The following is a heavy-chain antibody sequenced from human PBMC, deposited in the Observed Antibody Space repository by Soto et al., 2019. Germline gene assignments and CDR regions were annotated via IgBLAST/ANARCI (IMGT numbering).Heavy chain of an antibody. J-gene: IGHJ5*02. V-gene: IGHV1-18*01. D-gene: IGHD6-19*01. CDR1: GYTFSNYA. Sequence: QVHLVQSGAEVKKPAASVKVSCKASGYTFSNYAISWVRQAPGQGLEWMGWINVHNGDTKYAQKFQGXXTXTXXTSTSTAYMELRSLRSDDTAVYFCARDLSSGWFDTWGQGTLVTVSS. CDR3: ARDLSSGWFDT. CDR2: INVHNGDT.